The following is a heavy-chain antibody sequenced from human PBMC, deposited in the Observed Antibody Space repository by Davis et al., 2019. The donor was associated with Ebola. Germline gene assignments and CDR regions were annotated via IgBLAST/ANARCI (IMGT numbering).Heavy chain of an antibody. CDR2: VEHHGRT. J-gene: IGHJ4*02. Sequence: GSLRLSCKASGITFSNAYMTWVRQPPGKGLDWIGYVEHHGRTEYIPSFNSRVTISVDTSKNQFSLELRSVTAADTGVYYCARGVYGAFFGSWGQGALVSVSS. CDR1: GITFSNAY. CDR3: ARGVYGAFFGS. D-gene: IGHD4-17*01. V-gene: IGHV4-59*01.